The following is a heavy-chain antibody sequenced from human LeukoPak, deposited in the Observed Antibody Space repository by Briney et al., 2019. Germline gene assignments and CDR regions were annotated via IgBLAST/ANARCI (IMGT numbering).Heavy chain of an antibody. CDR3: ARFRGDGDYNVNH. CDR2: INHSGST. D-gene: IGHD4-17*01. J-gene: IGHJ5*02. Sequence: SETLSLTCAVYGGSFSGYYWSWIRQPPGKGLEWIGEINHSGSTNYNPSLKSRVTISVDTSKNQFSLKVTSLTAADTAVYYCARFRGDGDYNVNHWGQGTLVIVSS. V-gene: IGHV4-34*01. CDR1: GGSFSGYY.